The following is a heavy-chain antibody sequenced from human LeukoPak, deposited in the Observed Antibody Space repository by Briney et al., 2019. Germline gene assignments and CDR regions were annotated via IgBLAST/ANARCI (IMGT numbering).Heavy chain of an antibody. Sequence: SETLSLTRTVYGGSISSYYWSWIRQPPGKGLEWVGYIYYSGSTNYNPSLKSRVTISVDTSKNQFSLKLSSVTAVDTAVYFCAGHLISSYWMDVGGQGTTVTV. D-gene: IGHD3-16*02. J-gene: IGHJ6*02. CDR1: GGSISSYY. CDR3: AGHLISSYWMDV. V-gene: IGHV4-59*08. CDR2: IYYSGST.